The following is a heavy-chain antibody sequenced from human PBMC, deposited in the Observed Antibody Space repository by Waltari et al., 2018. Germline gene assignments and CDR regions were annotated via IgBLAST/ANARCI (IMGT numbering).Heavy chain of an antibody. CDR2: IYHSGST. V-gene: IGHV4-38-2*01. CDR3: ARQGDWYFDL. CDR1: GYSISSGYY. J-gene: IGHJ2*01. Sequence: QVQLQESGPGLVKPSETLSLTCAVSGYSISSGYYWGWIRQPPGKGLEWIGSIYHSGSTYYNPSLKSRVTISVDTSKNQFSLKLSSVTAADTAVYYCARQGDWYFDLWGRGTLVTVSS.